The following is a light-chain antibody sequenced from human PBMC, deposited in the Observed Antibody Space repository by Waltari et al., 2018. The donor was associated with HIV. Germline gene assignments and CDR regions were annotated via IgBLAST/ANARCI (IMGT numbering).Light chain of an antibody. J-gene: IGLJ2*01. CDR2: DVS. V-gene: IGLV2-14*03. CDR1: SSDVGGYHS. Sequence: QSALTQPASVSASPGQSITISCTGTSSDVGGYHSLSWYQQHPGKAPQLLIYDVSKRPSGVSSRFSGSKSGNTASLTISGLQAEDEADYFCSSYTSSSTPAFGGGTKLTVL. CDR3: SSYTSSSTPA.